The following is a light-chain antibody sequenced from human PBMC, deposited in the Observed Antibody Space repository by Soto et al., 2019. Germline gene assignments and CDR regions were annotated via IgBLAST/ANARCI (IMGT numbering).Light chain of an antibody. V-gene: IGLV2-14*01. Sequence: QSALTQPASVSGSPGQSITISCTGTSSDVGRYNYVSWYQQHPGRAPRLIVYEVRNRPAGVSNRFSGSKSGNTASLTISGLHAADEADYYCCSYTRSSTLLFGGGTKLTVL. J-gene: IGLJ2*01. CDR1: SSDVGRYNY. CDR3: CSYTRSSTLL. CDR2: EVR.